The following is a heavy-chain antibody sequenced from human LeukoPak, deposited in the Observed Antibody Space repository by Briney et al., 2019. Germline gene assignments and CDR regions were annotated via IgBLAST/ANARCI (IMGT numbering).Heavy chain of an antibody. J-gene: IGHJ4*02. Sequence: GGSLRLSCAASGFTFNNYWMHWVHQAPGKGLVWVSRISSDGSGTRYADSVRGRFTISRDNAKNTLYLQMNSLRAEDTAVYYCARGDGYNWEYYFDYWGQGTLVTVSS. CDR3: ARGDGYNWEYYFDY. V-gene: IGHV3-74*01. D-gene: IGHD5-24*01. CDR1: GFTFNNYW. CDR2: ISSDGSGT.